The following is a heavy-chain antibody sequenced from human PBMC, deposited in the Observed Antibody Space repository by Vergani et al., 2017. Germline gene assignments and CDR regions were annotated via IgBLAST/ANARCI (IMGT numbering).Heavy chain of an antibody. Sequence: QVQLVESGGGVVQPGRSLILSCAASGFTFSSYGMHWVRQAPGKGLEWVAVIWYDGSNKYYADSVKGRFTISRDNSKNTLYLQMNSLRAEDTAVYYCAREIMXYCSSTSCYTPFDYWGQGTLVTVSS. D-gene: IGHD2-2*02. CDR3: AREIMXYCSSTSCYTPFDY. J-gene: IGHJ4*02. V-gene: IGHV3-33*01. CDR2: IWYDGSNK. CDR1: GFTFSSYG.